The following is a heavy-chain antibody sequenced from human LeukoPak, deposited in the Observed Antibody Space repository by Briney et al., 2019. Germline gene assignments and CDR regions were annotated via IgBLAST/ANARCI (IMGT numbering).Heavy chain of an antibody. D-gene: IGHD6-19*01. Sequence: GGSLRLSCAASGFTFSNSWMAWVRQAPGKGLEWVADIKQDASTKHYADSLKGRFTISRDNPKNSLYLQMNSLRAEDTAVYYCAGIIAVAGFNYWGQGVLVTVSS. CDR3: AGIIAVAGFNY. CDR2: IKQDASTK. J-gene: IGHJ4*02. V-gene: IGHV3-7*01. CDR1: GFTFSNSW.